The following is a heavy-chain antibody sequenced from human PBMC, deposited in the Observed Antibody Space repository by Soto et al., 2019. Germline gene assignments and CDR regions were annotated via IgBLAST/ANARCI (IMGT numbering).Heavy chain of an antibody. CDR2: VFYTGRP. D-gene: IGHD2-15*01. V-gene: IGHV4-59*01. J-gene: IGHJ6*02. CDR3: ARDAERRMTPNSYYYNGMDV. CDR1: GGSLGSYY. Sequence: SETLSLTCTVSGGSLGSYYWSWIRQPPGKGLEWIGYVFYTGRPNYNASLKSRVSISLDTSNYQVSLKLSSVTAADTAAYYFARDAERRMTPNSYYYNGMDVWGPGTTVTVSS.